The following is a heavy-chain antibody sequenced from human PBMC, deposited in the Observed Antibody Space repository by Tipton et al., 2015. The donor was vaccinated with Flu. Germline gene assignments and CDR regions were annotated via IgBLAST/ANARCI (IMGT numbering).Heavy chain of an antibody. CDR3: ARQMTNLIDY. J-gene: IGHJ4*02. Sequence: TLSLTCTVSGASVRHYYWSWIRQPPGKGLEWIGYISYSGNSNYNPSLKSRVSISVDTSKHQFSLKLTSVTAADTAMYYCARQMTNLIDYWGQGSLVTVSS. V-gene: IGHV4-59*02. CDR2: ISYSGNS. D-gene: IGHD5-24*01. CDR1: GASVRHYY.